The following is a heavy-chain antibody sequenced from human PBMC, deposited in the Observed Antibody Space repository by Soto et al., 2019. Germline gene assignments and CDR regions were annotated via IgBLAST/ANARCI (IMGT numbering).Heavy chain of an antibody. J-gene: IGHJ6*02. D-gene: IGHD3-9*01. CDR2: INHSGST. Sequence: PSETLSLTCAVYGVSFSGYYCSWIRQPPGKGLEWIGEINHSGSTNYNPSLKSRVTISVDTSKNQFSLKLSSVTAADTAVYYCAGPFDWAYYYYGMDVWGQGTTVTVSS. CDR3: AGPFDWAYYYYGMDV. V-gene: IGHV4-34*01. CDR1: GVSFSGYY.